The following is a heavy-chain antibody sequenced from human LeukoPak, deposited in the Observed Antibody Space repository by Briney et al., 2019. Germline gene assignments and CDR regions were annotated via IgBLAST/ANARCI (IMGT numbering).Heavy chain of an antibody. V-gene: IGHV3-48*03. CDR2: ISSPDNTI. D-gene: IGHD3-10*02. CDR1: GFTLSTYE. CDR3: AELGITMIGGV. J-gene: IGHJ6*04. Sequence: PGGSLRLSCAASGFTLSTYEMNWVRQAPGKGLEWVSYISSPDNTIYYADSVKGRFTISRDNAKNSLYLQMNSLRAEDAAVYYCAELGITMIGGVWGKGTTVTISS.